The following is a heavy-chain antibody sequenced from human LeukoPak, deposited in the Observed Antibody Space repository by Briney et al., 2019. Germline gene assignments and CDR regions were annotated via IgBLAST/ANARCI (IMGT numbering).Heavy chain of an antibody. CDR3: ARGIRRDNWFDP. J-gene: IGHJ5*02. V-gene: IGHV4-34*01. CDR2: INHSGST. D-gene: IGHD1-1*01. CDR1: GGSFSGYY. Sequence: SETPSLTCAVYGGSFSGYYWSWIRQPPGKGLEWIGEINHSGSTNYNPSLKSRVTISVDTSKNRFSLKLSSVTAADTAVYYCARGIRRDNWFDPWGQGTLVTVSS.